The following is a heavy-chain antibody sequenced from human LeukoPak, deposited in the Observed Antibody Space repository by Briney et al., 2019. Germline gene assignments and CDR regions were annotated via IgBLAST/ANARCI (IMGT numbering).Heavy chain of an antibody. D-gene: IGHD3-10*01. J-gene: IGHJ4*02. CDR1: GGSNSRYY. V-gene: IGHV4-59*01. Sequence: SETLSLTCTVSGGSNSRYYWSWIRQPPGKALEWIGYIYYSGSTNYNPSLKSRVTISVDTSKSQFSLKLSSVTAADTAVYYCARDKSGSGGYFDYWGQGTLVTVSS. CDR2: IYYSGST. CDR3: ARDKSGSGGYFDY.